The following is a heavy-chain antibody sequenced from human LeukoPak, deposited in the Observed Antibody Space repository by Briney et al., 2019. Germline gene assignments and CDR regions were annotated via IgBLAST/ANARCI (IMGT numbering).Heavy chain of an antibody. D-gene: IGHD2-21*02. Sequence: PGASLRLSCAASGFTFSSYAMSWVRQAPGKGLEWVSAISGSGGSTYYADSVKGRFTISRGNSKNTLYLQMISLRAEDTAVYYCARQYCGGDCYLFDYWGQGTLVTVSS. CDR1: GFTFSSYA. V-gene: IGHV3-23*01. CDR3: ARQYCGGDCYLFDY. CDR2: ISGSGGST. J-gene: IGHJ4*02.